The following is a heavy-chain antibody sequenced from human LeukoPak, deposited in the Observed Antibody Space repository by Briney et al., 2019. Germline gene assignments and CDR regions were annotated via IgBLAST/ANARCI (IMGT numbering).Heavy chain of an antibody. V-gene: IGHV1-69*11. Sequence: SVKVSCKASGGTFSSFPFNWVRQAPGQGLEWMGRVIPILGTTNYAQKFQGRVSIIADDSTSTAYMELRNLRSEDTAVYFCARGGLDRGDIIVDYWGQGTLVTVSS. CDR1: GGTFSSFP. CDR2: VIPILGTT. CDR3: ARGGLDRGDIIVDY. D-gene: IGHD3-10*01. J-gene: IGHJ4*02.